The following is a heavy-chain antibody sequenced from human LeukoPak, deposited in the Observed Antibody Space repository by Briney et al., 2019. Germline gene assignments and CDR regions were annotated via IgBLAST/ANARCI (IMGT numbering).Heavy chain of an antibody. V-gene: IGHV4-34*01. J-gene: IGHJ4*02. CDR2: INHSGST. Sequence: SETLSLTCAVYGGSFGGYYWSWIRQPPGKGLEWIGEINHSGSTNYNPSLKSRVTISVDTSKNQFSLKLSSVTAADTAVYYCALEGPIVEVVWGQGTLVTVSS. D-gene: IGHD2-21*01. CDR1: GGSFGGYY. CDR3: ALEGPIVEVV.